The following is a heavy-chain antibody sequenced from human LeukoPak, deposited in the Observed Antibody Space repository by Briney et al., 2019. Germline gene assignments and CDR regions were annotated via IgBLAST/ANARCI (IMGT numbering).Heavy chain of an antibody. Sequence: SVKVSCKASGGTFSSYATSWVRQAPGQGLEWMGGIIPIFGTANYAQKFQGRVTITTDESTSTAYMELSSLRSEDTAVYYCARPRERGYSYGYIYWGQGTLVTVSS. V-gene: IGHV1-69*05. J-gene: IGHJ4*02. CDR2: IIPIFGTA. D-gene: IGHD5-18*01. CDR3: ARPRERGYSYGYIY. CDR1: GGTFSSYA.